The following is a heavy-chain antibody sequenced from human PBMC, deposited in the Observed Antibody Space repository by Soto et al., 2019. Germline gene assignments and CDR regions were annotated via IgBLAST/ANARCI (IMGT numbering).Heavy chain of an antibody. J-gene: IGHJ3*02. V-gene: IGHV3-30-3*01. Sequence: GGSLRLSCGASGFTFTSYAMHWVRQAPGKGLEWVAVISSDGSNKYYADSVKGRFTISRDNSKNTLYLQMNSLRPEDTAVYYCARDTVRGDYAFDIWGQGTMVTVSS. CDR3: ARDTVRGDYAFDI. CDR1: GFTFTSYA. CDR2: ISSDGSNK. D-gene: IGHD4-17*01.